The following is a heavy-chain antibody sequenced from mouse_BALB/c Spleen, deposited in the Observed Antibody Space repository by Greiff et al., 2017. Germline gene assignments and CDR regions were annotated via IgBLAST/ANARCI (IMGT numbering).Heavy chain of an antibody. Sequence: EVHLVESGGGLVKPGGSLKLSCAASGFSFSDYYMYWVRQTPEKRLEWVATISDGGSYTYYPYSVKGRFTISRDNAKNNLYLQMSSLKSEDTAMYYCARGGTMIRAMDYWGQGTSVTVSS. D-gene: IGHD2-4*01. CDR2: ISDGGSYT. CDR1: GFSFSDYY. V-gene: IGHV5-4*02. J-gene: IGHJ4*01. CDR3: ARGGTMIRAMDY.